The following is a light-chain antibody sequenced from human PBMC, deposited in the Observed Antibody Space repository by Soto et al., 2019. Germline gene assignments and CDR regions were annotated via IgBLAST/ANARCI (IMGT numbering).Light chain of an antibody. CDR3: QHYDNWPPYT. Sequence: TVMTQSPATLSVSPGERATLSCRASQSVGSDLAWYQQKPGQAPRLLIYSASTRATGIPARFSGSGSGTAFTLTISSLQSEDFAVYYCQHYDNWPPYTFGQGNKLEIK. V-gene: IGKV3-15*01. CDR2: SAS. J-gene: IGKJ2*01. CDR1: QSVGSD.